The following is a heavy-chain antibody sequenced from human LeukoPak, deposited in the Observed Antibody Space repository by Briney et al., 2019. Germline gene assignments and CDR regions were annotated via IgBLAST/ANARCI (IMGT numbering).Heavy chain of an antibody. V-gene: IGHV4-59*08. CDR2: IYYSGST. D-gene: IGHD3-16*01. J-gene: IGHJ4*02. Sequence: SETLSLTCTVSGGSISSYYWSWIRQPPGKGLEWIGYIYYSGSTNYNPSLKSRVTISVDTSENQFSLKLSSVTAADTAVYYCATGLGPYYFDYWGQGTLVTVSS. CDR3: ATGLGPYYFDY. CDR1: GGSISSYY.